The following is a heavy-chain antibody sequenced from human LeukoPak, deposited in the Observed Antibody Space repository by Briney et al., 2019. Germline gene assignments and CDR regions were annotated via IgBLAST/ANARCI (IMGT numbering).Heavy chain of an antibody. CDR3: ERMRGSSGEKYYFDY. J-gene: IGHJ4*02. CDR2: INGNGGSK. Sequence: GGSLRLSCAVSGYTFDDCGMRWARRAPGGGGVGVCGINGNGGSKGYADSVKGRITISRDKDEKSLYLQINRLRAEDTALYSCERMRGSSGEKYYFDYWGQGILVTASS. D-gene: IGHD1-26*01. V-gene: IGHV3-20*04. CDR1: GYTFDDCG.